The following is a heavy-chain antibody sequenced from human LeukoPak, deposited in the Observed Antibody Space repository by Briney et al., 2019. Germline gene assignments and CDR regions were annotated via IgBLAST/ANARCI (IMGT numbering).Heavy chain of an antibody. Sequence: SQTISLTCAISGDSVSSNSATWNWIRQSPSRGLEWLGRTYYRSKWYNDYALSVKSRITINPDTSKNQFSLHLNSVTPEDTAVYYCARDLAGFGGYSYGMVDYWGQGTLVTVSS. CDR1: GDSVSSNSAT. V-gene: IGHV6-1*01. D-gene: IGHD5-18*01. J-gene: IGHJ4*02. CDR2: TYYRSKWYN. CDR3: ARDLAGFGGYSYGMVDY.